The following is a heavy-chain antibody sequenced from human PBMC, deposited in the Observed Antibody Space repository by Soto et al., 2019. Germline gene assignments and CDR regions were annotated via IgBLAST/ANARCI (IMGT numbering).Heavy chain of an antibody. Sequence: ASVKVSCKASGYTFTNYGVSWVRQAPGQGLAWMGWISAYNGNTNYAQKFQGRVTLTTDTSTSTAYMELRSLSSDDTAVYYCARDLSSGSFYIDYWGQGTLVTVSS. CDR1: GYTFTNYG. J-gene: IGHJ4*02. CDR3: ARDLSSGSFYIDY. V-gene: IGHV1-18*01. D-gene: IGHD1-26*01. CDR2: ISAYNGNT.